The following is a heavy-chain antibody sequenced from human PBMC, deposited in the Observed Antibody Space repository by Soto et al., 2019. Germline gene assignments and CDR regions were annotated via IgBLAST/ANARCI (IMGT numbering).Heavy chain of an antibody. CDR3: ASPQYTYGATFDY. V-gene: IGHV5-51*01. D-gene: IGHD5-18*01. CDR2: IYPGDSDS. Sequence: PGESLKISCKVSGDSFSNYWIGWVRQMPGKGLEWMGMIYPGDSDSRYSPSFQGQVTISDDKSISTVYLQWSSLKASDTAIYYCASPQYTYGATFDYWGHGTLVTVSS. CDR1: GDSFSNYW. J-gene: IGHJ4*01.